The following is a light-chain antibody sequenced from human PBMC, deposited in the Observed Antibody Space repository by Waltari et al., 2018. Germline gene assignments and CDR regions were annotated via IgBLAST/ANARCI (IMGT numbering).Light chain of an antibody. V-gene: IGKV1-5*03. CDR3: QQYKRPPWT. J-gene: IGKJ1*01. CDR2: KAF. Sequence: DIQMTQSPSSLSASVGDRVTITCRATESINTWLAWYQQKPGKAPKRLIYKAFNLESGVPSRFSGSGSGTEFTLSISNLQPDDFATYYCQQYKRPPWTFGQGTKVDI. CDR1: ESINTW.